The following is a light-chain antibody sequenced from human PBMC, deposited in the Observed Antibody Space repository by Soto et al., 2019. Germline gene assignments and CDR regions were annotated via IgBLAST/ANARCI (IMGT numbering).Light chain of an antibody. J-gene: IGLJ1*01. V-gene: IGLV2-8*01. CDR2: EVS. Sequence: QSALTQPPSASGSPGQSVTISCTGTSSDVGAYNYVSWYQHHPGKAPKLMFYEVSKRPSGVPDRFSGSKSGNTAALTVSGLQAEDEADYYCSSYAGSNNLGVFGTGTKVTVL. CDR3: SSYAGSNNLGV. CDR1: SSDVGAYNY.